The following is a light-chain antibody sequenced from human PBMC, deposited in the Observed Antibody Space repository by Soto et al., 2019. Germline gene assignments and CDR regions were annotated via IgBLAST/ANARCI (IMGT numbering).Light chain of an antibody. Sequence: DIQMTQSPSTLSASVGDRVTITCRASQSISTWLAWYQQKPGKAPKLLIYTAANLEDGVPSRFSGSGSGTEFTITIISLQPDDFATYYCQQYNSYPLTFGGGTTVEIK. V-gene: IGKV1-5*03. CDR2: TAA. CDR1: QSISTW. J-gene: IGKJ4*01. CDR3: QQYNSYPLT.